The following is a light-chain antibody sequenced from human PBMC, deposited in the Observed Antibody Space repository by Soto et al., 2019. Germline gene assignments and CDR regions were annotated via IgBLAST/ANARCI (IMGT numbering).Light chain of an antibody. CDR1: QSISSY. J-gene: IGKJ4*01. CDR2: AAS. Sequence: DIQMTQSPSSLSASVGDRGTITCRASQSISSYLNWYQQKPGKAPKLLIYAASSLQSGVPSRFSGIGSGTDSTLTISSLQPEDFATYYYQQSYSTATFGGGTKVEIK. V-gene: IGKV1-39*01. CDR3: QQSYSTAT.